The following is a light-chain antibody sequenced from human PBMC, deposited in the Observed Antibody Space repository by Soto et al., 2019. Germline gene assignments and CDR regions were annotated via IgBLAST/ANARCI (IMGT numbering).Light chain of an antibody. CDR1: QSLLHITGKPF. V-gene: IGKV2D-29*02. Sequence: VMTQTQLTLTVAPGQPASISCKSSQSLLHITGKPFLFWYLQKPGASPQLLIYEVSTRVSGVPDRFSGSGSGTDFTLEISRVETDDVGIYYCMPSTQLPPTFGQGTRLVIE. CDR2: EVS. CDR3: MPSTQLPPT. J-gene: IGKJ5*01.